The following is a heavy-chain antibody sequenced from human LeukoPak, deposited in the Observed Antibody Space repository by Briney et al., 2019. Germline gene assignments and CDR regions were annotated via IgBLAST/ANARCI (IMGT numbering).Heavy chain of an antibody. CDR3: ARLVAGVLY. V-gene: IGHV4-39*01. D-gene: IGHD6-19*01. CDR1: GGSISSSSYY. Sequence: SETLSLTCTVSGGSISSSSYYWGWIRQPPGKGLEWIGSIYYSGSTYYNPSLKSRVTISVDTSKNQFSLKLSSVTAADTAVYYCARLVAGVLYWGQGTLVTVSS. J-gene: IGHJ4*02. CDR2: IYYSGST.